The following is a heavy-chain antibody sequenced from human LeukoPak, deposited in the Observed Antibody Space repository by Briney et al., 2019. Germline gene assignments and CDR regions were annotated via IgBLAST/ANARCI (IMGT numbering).Heavy chain of an antibody. CDR1: GYTFTSYG. CDR2: ISAYNGNT. J-gene: IGHJ6*03. V-gene: IGHV1-18*01. CDR3: ARGFRCSSTSCYYYYYYMDV. D-gene: IGHD2-2*01. Sequence: VKVSCKASGYTFTSYGISWVRQAPGQGLEWMGWISAYNGNTNYAQKFQGRVTITADESTSTAYMELSSLRSEDTAVYYCARGFRCSSTSCYYYYYYMDVWGKGTTVTVSS.